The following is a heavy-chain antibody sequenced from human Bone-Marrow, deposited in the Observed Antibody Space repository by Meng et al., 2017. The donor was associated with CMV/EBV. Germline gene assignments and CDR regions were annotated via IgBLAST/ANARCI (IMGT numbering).Heavy chain of an antibody. CDR2: ISYDGSNK. CDR3: AKGTTTVTTGHYYYYGMDV. D-gene: IGHD4-11*01. Sequence: GESLKISCAASGFTFSSYAMHWVRQAPGKGLERVAVISYDGSNKYYADSVKGRFTISRDNSKNTLYLQMNSLRAEDTAVYYCAKGTTTVTTGHYYYYGMDVWGQGTTVTVSS. J-gene: IGHJ6*02. CDR1: GFTFSSYA. V-gene: IGHV3-30*04.